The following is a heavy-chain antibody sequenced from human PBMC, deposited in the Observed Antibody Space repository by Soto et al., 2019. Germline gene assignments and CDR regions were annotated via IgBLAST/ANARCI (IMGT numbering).Heavy chain of an antibody. D-gene: IGHD5-12*01. CDR2: ISSSSSYI. V-gene: IGHV3-21*01. CDR3: ARDRVATILEPPYYMDV. CDR1: GFTFSSYS. J-gene: IGHJ6*03. Sequence: GGSLRLSCAASGFTFSSYSMNWVRQAPGKGLEWVSSISSSSSYIYYADSVKGRLTISRDNAKNSLYLQMNSLRAEDTAVYYCARDRVATILEPPYYMDVWGKGTTVTVSS.